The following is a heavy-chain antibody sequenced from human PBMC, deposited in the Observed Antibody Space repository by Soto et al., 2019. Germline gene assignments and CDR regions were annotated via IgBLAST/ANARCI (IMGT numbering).Heavy chain of an antibody. V-gene: IGHV4-59*12. J-gene: IGHJ5*02. D-gene: IGHD6-13*01. CDR2: IYYSGST. CDR1: GGSISSYY. CDR3: AREGTVLGYSSSWSGFDP. Sequence: PSETLSLTCTVSGGSISSYYWSWIRQPPGKGLEWIGYIYYSGSTNYNPSLKSRVTISVDTSKNQFSLKLSSETAADTAVYYCAREGTVLGYSSSWSGFDPWGQGTLVTVSS.